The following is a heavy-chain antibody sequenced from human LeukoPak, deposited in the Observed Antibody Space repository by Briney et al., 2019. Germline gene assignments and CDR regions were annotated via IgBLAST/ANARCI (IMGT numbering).Heavy chain of an antibody. D-gene: IGHD5-24*01. J-gene: IGHJ5*02. CDR1: GYTFTNYG. CDR3: ARETHVEMSMGWFDP. CDR2: ISAYNGNT. V-gene: IGHV1-18*01. Sequence: ASVKVSCKASGYTFTNYGISCVRQAPGQGLEWMGWISAYNGNTNYAQKLQGRVTMTTDTSTSTAYMELRSLRSDDTAVYYCARETHVEMSMGWFDPWSQGTLVTVSS.